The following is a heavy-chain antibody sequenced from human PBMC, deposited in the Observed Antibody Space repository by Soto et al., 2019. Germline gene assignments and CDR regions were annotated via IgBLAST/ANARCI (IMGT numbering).Heavy chain of an antibody. V-gene: IGHV3-15*01. D-gene: IGHD3-9*01. Sequence: GGSLRLSCVAPGFIFTNAWMSWVRQTPGKGLEWVGHIKSKTDGGTTDYAAPVKDRFTISRDDSKNTLYLQMNSLKTEDTAVYYCTTGILTGYPSHDYWGQGTLVTVSS. CDR1: GFIFTNAW. CDR3: TTGILTGYPSHDY. J-gene: IGHJ4*02. CDR2: IKSKTDGGTT.